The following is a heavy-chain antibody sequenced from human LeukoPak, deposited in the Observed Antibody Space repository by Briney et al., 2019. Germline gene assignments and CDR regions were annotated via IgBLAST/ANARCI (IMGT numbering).Heavy chain of an antibody. CDR1: GFTFSSCE. CDR3: ARRHYGFWLPADY. CDR2: ISSSGKAI. J-gene: IGHJ4*02. Sequence: PGGSLRLSCAASGFTFSSCEMNWVRQAPGKGLEWVSYISSSGKAIYYADSVKGRFTISRDNAKNSLYLQMNSLRAEDTAVYYCARRHYGFWLPADYWGQGTLVTVSS. D-gene: IGHD3-3*01. V-gene: IGHV3-48*03.